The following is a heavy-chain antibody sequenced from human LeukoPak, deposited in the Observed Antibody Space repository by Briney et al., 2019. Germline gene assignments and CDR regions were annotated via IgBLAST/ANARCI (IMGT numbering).Heavy chain of an antibody. CDR1: GFTFTSYS. CDR3: ARGDDFWRDRDAFDI. J-gene: IGHJ3*02. D-gene: IGHD3-3*01. V-gene: IGHV3-21*01. CDR2: INTDGRYK. Sequence: PGGSLRLSCAASGFTFTSYSMHWVRQTPGEGLEWVSSINTDGRYKFYADSVKGGFTIDRDDAKNSLYLQMNSLRVEDTALYYCARGDDFWRDRDAFDIWGQGTMVTVSS.